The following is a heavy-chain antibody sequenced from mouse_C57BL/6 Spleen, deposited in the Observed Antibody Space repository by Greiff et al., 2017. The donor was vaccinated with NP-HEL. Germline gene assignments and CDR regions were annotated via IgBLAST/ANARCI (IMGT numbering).Heavy chain of an antibody. V-gene: IGHV1-82*01. J-gene: IGHJ2*01. CDR1: GYAFSSSW. CDR3: ARGYFDY. Sequence: QVQLQQSGPELVKPGASVKISCKASGYAFSSSWMNWVKQRPGKGLEWIGLIYPGDGDTNYNGKFKGKATLTADKSSSTAYMQLSSLTSEDSAVYFCARGYFDYWGQGTTLTVSS. CDR2: IYPGDGDT.